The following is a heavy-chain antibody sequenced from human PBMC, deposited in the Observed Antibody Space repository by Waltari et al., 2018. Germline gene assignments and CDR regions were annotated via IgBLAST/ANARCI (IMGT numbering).Heavy chain of an antibody. Sequence: EVQLVESGGGLVQPGRSLRLSCTASGFTFGDYAMSWVRQAPGKGLEWVGFIRSKADGGTTEYAASVKGRFTISRDDSKSIAYLQMNSLKTEDTAVYYCTREGLYGDYEVDYWGQGTLVTVSS. D-gene: IGHD4-17*01. CDR3: TREGLYGDYEVDY. J-gene: IGHJ4*02. CDR2: IRSKADGGTT. V-gene: IGHV3-49*04. CDR1: GFTFGDYA.